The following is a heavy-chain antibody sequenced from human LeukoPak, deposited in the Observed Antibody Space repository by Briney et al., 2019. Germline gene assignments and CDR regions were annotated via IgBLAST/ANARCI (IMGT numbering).Heavy chain of an antibody. Sequence: GGSLRLSCAASGFTFSSYAMSWIRQAPGKGLEWVSYISSSGSTIYYADSVKGRFTISRDNAKNSLYLQMNSLRAEDTAVYYCARRGDFWSGYYTYYYYGMDVWGQGTTVTVSS. J-gene: IGHJ6*02. CDR2: ISSSGSTI. V-gene: IGHV3-11*01. CDR3: ARRGDFWSGYYTYYYYGMDV. CDR1: GFTFSSYA. D-gene: IGHD3-3*01.